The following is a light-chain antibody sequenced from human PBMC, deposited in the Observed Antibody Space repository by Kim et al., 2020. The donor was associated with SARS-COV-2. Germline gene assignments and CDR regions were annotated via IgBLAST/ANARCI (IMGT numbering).Light chain of an antibody. CDR2: GDD. CDR3: ATHDESQVV. J-gene: IGLJ3*02. CDR1: ISNIGSNT. V-gene: IGLV1-44*01. Sequence: QSVLTQPPSASGTPGQRVTIFCSGSISNIGSNTVTWYQQLPGAAPKLLIYGDDLRPPRGPDRFSGSKSGTSASLDISGLQSEDEADYYCATHDESQVVFGGGTKVTVL.